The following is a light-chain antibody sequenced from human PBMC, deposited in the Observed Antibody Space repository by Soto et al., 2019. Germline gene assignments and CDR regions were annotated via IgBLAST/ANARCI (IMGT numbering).Light chain of an antibody. CDR2: EVS. V-gene: IGLV2-14*01. CDR3: SSYTSSSTLYV. CDR1: SSDVGAYNY. Sequence: QSALTQPASVSGSPGQSITISCTGTSSDVGAYNYVSWYQHRPGKAPKLMIYEVSNRPSGFSNRFSGSKSGNTASLTISGLRAEDEADYYCSSYTSSSTLYVFGTGTKVTVL. J-gene: IGLJ1*01.